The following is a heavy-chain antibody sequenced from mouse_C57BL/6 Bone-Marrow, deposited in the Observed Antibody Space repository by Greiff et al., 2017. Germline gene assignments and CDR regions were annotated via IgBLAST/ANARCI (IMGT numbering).Heavy chain of an antibody. Sequence: EVMLVESEGGLVQPGSSMKLSCTASGFTFSDYYMAWVRQVPEKGLEWVANINYDGSSTYYLDSLKSRFIISRDNAKNILYLQMSSLKSEDTATYYCARDRGYYGSRGVYFDYWGQGTTLTVSS. CDR2: INYDGSST. CDR1: GFTFSDYY. V-gene: IGHV5-16*01. CDR3: ARDRGYYGSRGVYFDY. J-gene: IGHJ2*01. D-gene: IGHD1-1*01.